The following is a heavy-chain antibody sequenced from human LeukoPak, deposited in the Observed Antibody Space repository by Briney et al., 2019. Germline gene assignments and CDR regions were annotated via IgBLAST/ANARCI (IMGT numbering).Heavy chain of an antibody. J-gene: IGHJ4*02. CDR1: GGSISSYY. CDR3: AREAREMATIWFDY. Sequence: KPSETLSLACTVSGGSISSYYWSWIRPPPGKGLEWIGYIYYSGSTNYNPSLKSRVTISVDTSKNQFSLKLSSVTAADTAVYYCAREAREMATIWFDYWGQGTLVTVSS. V-gene: IGHV4-59*01. D-gene: IGHD5-24*01. CDR2: IYYSGST.